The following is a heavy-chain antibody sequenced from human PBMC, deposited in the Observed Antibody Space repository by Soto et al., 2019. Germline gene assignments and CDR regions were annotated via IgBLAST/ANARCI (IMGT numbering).Heavy chain of an antibody. Sequence: QMQLQESGPGLLKPSETLALTCTVPVDSITNYYWNWIRQPPGKGLEWLGYVHYSGATNYNPSLKSRVTISIDTSKNPFSLRLTSVTAADTAVYFCARGWVLKYYFDSWGQGTLVTVSS. CDR2: VHYSGAT. J-gene: IGHJ4*02. CDR3: ARGWVLKYYFDS. CDR1: VDSITNYY. V-gene: IGHV4-59*01. D-gene: IGHD6-19*01.